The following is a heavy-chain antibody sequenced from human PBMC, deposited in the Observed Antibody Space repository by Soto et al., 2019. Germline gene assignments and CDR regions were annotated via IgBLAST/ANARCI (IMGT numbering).Heavy chain of an antibody. Sequence: EVQLVESGGGLVKPGGSLRLSCAASGFTFSNAWMTWVRQAPGKGLECVGSIKSETNGGTADYGAPAKGSFSISSDDSRNTLFLQSDSLTTEDTAVYSCAAALAETNPGSWGQGTLVTVSS. J-gene: IGHJ5*02. CDR1: GFTFSNAW. V-gene: IGHV3-15*01. D-gene: IGHD6-19*01. CDR3: AAALAETNPGS. CDR2: IKSETNGGTA.